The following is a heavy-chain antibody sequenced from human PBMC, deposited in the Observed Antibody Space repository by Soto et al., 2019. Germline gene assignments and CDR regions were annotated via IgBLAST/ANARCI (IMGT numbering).Heavy chain of an antibody. V-gene: IGHV3-23*01. CDR1: GFTFSTYA. CDR2: ISGSGGGT. D-gene: IGHD1-26*01. J-gene: IGHJ4*02. Sequence: EVQLLESGGGLVQPGGSLRLSFAASGFTFSTYAMSWVRQAPGKGLEWVSTISGSGGGTYYADSVKGRVTISRDNSKNMVFLQMNSLTVDDTAVYYCAKDTGAVQCEYWGQGTLVTVSS. CDR3: AKDTGAVQCEY.